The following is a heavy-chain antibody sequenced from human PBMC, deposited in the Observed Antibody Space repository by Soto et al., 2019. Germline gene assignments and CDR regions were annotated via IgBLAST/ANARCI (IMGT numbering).Heavy chain of an antibody. CDR1: GGTFSSYA. J-gene: IGHJ5*02. Sequence: QVQLVQSGAEVKKPGSSVKVSCKASGGTFSSYAISWVRQAPGQGLEWMGGIIPIFGTANYAQKFQGRVTITADESTSTAYMELSSLRSEDTAVYYCARDGYDILTGNKNWFDPWGQGTLVTVSS. CDR3: ARDGYDILTGNKNWFDP. V-gene: IGHV1-69*12. D-gene: IGHD3-9*01. CDR2: IIPIFGTA.